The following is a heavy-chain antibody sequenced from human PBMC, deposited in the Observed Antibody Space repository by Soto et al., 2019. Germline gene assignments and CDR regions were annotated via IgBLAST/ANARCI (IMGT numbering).Heavy chain of an antibody. J-gene: IGHJ4*02. CDR1: GGSVSSGSYY. D-gene: IGHD3-16*02. CDR3: ALMITFGGVIANFDY. Sequence: QVQLQESGPGLVKPSETLSLTCTVSGGSVSSGSYYWSWIRQPPGKGLEWIGYIYYSGSTNYNPSLKSRVTSSVDTSKNQFSLKLSAVTAADTAVYYCALMITFGGVIANFDYWGQGTLVTVSS. CDR2: IYYSGST. V-gene: IGHV4-61*01.